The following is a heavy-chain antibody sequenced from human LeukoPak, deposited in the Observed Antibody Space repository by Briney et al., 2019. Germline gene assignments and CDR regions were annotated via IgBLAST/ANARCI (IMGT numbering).Heavy chain of an antibody. CDR1: GYTFTGYY. J-gene: IGHJ5*02. CDR2: INPNSGGT. V-gene: IGHV1-2*02. D-gene: IGHD6-6*01. CDR3: ARVIAARRDWFDP. Sequence: ASVKVSCKASGYTFTGYYMHWVRQAPGQGLEWMGWINPNSGGTNYAQKFQGRVTMTRDTSISTAYMELSRLRSDVTAVYYCARVIAARRDWFDPWGQGTLVTVSS.